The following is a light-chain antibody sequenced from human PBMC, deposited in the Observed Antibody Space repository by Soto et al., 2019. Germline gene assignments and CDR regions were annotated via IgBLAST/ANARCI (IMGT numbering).Light chain of an antibody. J-gene: IGLJ3*02. CDR1: SGHSSYA. CDR3: QTWGTGIRV. V-gene: IGLV4-69*01. CDR2: LNSDGSH. Sequence: QPVLTQSPSASASLGASVKLTCTLSSGHSSYAIAWHQQQPEKGPRYLMNLNSDGSHSKGDGIPDRFSGSSSGAERYLTISSLQSEDEADYSCQTWGTGIRVFGGGTKLTVL.